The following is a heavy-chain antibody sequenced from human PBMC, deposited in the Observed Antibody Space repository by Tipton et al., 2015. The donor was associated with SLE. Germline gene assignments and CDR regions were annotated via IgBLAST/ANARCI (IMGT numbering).Heavy chain of an antibody. V-gene: IGHV4-34*01. CDR2: INHSGST. J-gene: IGHJ6*03. CDR3: ARVPAYYYDSSGYYYNYSYCYMDV. D-gene: IGHD3-22*01. CDR1: GGSFSGYY. Sequence: TLSLTCAVYGGSFSGYYWSWIRQPPGKGLERIGEINHSGSTTYNPSLKSRVTISVDTSKNQFSRKLSSVTPADTAVYYCARVPAYYYDSSGYYYNYSYCYMDVWAKGTTVTVSS.